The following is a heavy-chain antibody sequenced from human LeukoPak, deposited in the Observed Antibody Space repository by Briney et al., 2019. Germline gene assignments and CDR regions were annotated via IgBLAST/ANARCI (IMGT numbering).Heavy chain of an antibody. CDR2: MNPNSGNT. J-gene: IGHJ4*02. V-gene: IGHV1-8*03. D-gene: IGHD5-24*01. Sequence: ASVKVSCKASGYTFTSYDINWVRQATGQGLEWMGWMNPNSGNTGYAQKFQGRVTITRNTSISTAYMELSSLRSEDTAVYYCARVKPWDSYNPYYFDYWGQGTLVTVSS. CDR3: ARVKPWDSYNPYYFDY. CDR1: GYTFTSYD.